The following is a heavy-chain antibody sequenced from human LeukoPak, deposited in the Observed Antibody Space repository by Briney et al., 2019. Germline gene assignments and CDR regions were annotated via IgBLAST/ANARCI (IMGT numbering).Heavy chain of an antibody. J-gene: IGHJ5*02. Sequence: PGGSLILSCAASGFTFSNYAMSWVRQAPGKGLEWLSSISGSGSSTYYADSVKGRFTISRDNSKNTLYLKMNSLRAEDTAVYYCAKDTVAVAALFDPWGQGTLVTVSS. V-gene: IGHV3-23*01. D-gene: IGHD6-19*01. CDR1: GFTFSNYA. CDR2: ISGSGSST. CDR3: AKDTVAVAALFDP.